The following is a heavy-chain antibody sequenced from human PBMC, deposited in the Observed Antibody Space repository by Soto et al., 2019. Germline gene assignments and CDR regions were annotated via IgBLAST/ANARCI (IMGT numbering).Heavy chain of an antibody. CDR1: GGSISSYY. D-gene: IGHD3-3*01. CDR2: IYYSGST. Sequence: SETLSLTCTVSGGSISSYYWSWIRQPPGKGLEWIGYIYYSGSTNYNPSLKSRVTISVDTSKNQFSLKLSSVTAADTAVYYCARDRELDDAFDIWGQGTMVTVSS. CDR3: ARDRELDDAFDI. V-gene: IGHV4-59*01. J-gene: IGHJ3*02.